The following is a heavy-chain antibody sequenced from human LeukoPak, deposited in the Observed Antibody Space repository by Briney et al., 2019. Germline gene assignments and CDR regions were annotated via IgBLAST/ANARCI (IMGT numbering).Heavy chain of an antibody. Sequence: GGSLRLSCAASGFTFSSYAMHWVRQAPGKGLEGVAVISYDGSNKYYADSVKGRFTISRDNSKNTLYLQMSSLRAEDTAVYYCAKDKGRGSYFDYWGQGTLVTVSS. V-gene: IGHV3-30-3*01. J-gene: IGHJ4*02. D-gene: IGHD1-26*01. CDR2: ISYDGSNK. CDR3: AKDKGRGSYFDY. CDR1: GFTFSSYA.